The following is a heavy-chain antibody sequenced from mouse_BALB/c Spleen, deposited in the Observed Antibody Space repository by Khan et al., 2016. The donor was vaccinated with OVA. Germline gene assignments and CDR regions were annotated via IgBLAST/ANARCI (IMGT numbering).Heavy chain of an antibody. V-gene: IGHV1-15*01. CDR1: GYTFPDYE. Sequence: QVQLQQSGAELVRPGASVTLSCKASGYTFPDYELHWVKQTPVHGLEWIGVIDPKTGVTAYNTKFKGKATLTADKSSSTAYMELRSLTSADSAVSYCTRSTCANWGQVTLVTVSA. CDR3: TRSTCAN. CDR2: IDPKTGVT. J-gene: IGHJ3*01.